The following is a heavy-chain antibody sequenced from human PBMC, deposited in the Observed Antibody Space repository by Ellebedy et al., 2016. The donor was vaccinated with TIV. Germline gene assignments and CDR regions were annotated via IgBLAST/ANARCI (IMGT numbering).Heavy chain of an antibody. CDR1: GFTFSSYS. J-gene: IGHJ4*02. CDR3: ARDWGGYSNDY. D-gene: IGHD5-18*01. CDR2: ISSSSVYI. Sequence: PGGSLRLSCAASGFTFSSYSINWVRQAPGKGLEWVSSISSSSVYIFYADSVKGRFTISRDNAKNSLYLQMNSLRAEDTAVYYCARDWGGYSNDYWGQGTLVTVSS. V-gene: IGHV3-21*01.